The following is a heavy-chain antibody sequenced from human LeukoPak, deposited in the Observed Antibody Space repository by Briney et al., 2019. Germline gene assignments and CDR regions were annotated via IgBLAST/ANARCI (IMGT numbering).Heavy chain of an antibody. CDR3: ARSYSGSYQYFEY. CDR1: GYTFTGYY. V-gene: IGHV1-2*02. J-gene: IGHJ4*02. D-gene: IGHD1-26*01. Sequence: GASVKVSCKASGYTFTGYYMHWVRQAPGQGLEWMGWINPNSGGTNYAQKFQGRVTMTRDTSISTAYMELSRLRSDDTAVYYCARSYSGSYQYFEYWGQGTLVTVSS. CDR2: INPNSGGT.